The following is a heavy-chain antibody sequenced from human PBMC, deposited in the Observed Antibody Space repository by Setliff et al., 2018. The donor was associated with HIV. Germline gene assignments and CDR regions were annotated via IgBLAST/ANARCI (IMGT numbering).Heavy chain of an antibody. Sequence: SETLSLTCSLSGVTIGGNNYYYWAWIRQPPGKGLEWIGTISYSGGVFYNPSLKSRVAISADTSRIQFSLKLRSVTAADTAVYYCARYIPSAGCFDPWGQGALVTVSS. J-gene: IGHJ5*02. CDR1: GVTIGGNNYYY. V-gene: IGHV4-39*07. CDR2: ISYSGGV. CDR3: ARYIPSAGCFDP. D-gene: IGHD2-21*01.